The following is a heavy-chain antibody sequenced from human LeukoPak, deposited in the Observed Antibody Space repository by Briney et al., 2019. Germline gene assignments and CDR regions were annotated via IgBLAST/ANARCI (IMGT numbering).Heavy chain of an antibody. CDR1: GYTFTSYD. Sequence: GASVKVSCKASGYTFTSYDINWVRQATGQGLEWMGWMNPNSGNTGYAQKFQGRVTITADESTSTAYMELSSLRSEDTAVYYCARRRALDYSNYYFDYWGQGTLVTVSS. J-gene: IGHJ4*02. CDR2: MNPNSGNT. CDR3: ARRRALDYSNYYFDY. V-gene: IGHV1-8*01. D-gene: IGHD4-11*01.